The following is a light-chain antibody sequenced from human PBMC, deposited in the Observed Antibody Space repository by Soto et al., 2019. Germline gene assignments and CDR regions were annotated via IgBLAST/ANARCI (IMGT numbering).Light chain of an antibody. V-gene: IGLV2-14*01. CDR1: NSDVGGYNY. J-gene: IGLJ3*02. Sequence: QSALTQPASVSGSPGQSISIPCTGTNSDVGGYNYVSWYQHHPGKAPKLMIYEVSNRPSGVSNRFSGSKSGNTASLTISGLQAEDEGDYYCCSYTSSSNLEVFGGGTKLTVL. CDR3: CSYTSSSNLEV. CDR2: EVS.